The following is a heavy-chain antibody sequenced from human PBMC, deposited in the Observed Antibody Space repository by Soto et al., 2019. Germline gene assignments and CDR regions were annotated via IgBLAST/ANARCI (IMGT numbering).Heavy chain of an antibody. D-gene: IGHD6-6*01. CDR3: ARAMYSSSPYYFDY. J-gene: IGHJ4*02. CDR2: IYPGDSDT. Sequence: GESLNISCKGSGYSFTSYWIGWVRQMPGKGLEWMGIIYPGDSDTRYSPSFQGQVTISADKSISTAYLQWSSLEASDTAMYYCARAMYSSSPYYFDYWGQGTLVTVSS. V-gene: IGHV5-51*01. CDR1: GYSFTSYW.